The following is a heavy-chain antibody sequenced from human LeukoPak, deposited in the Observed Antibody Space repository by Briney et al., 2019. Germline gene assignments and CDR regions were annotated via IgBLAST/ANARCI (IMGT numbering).Heavy chain of an antibody. D-gene: IGHD5-12*01. J-gene: IGHJ4*02. CDR2: ISYDGSNK. V-gene: IGHV3-30*18. CDR1: GFTFSSYG. Sequence: GGSLRLSCAASGFTFSSYGMHWVRQAPAKGLEGVAVISYDGSNKYYADSVKGRFTISRDNSKNTLYLQMNSLRAEDTAVYYCAKDGYSGYEPEYYFDYWGQGTLVTVSS. CDR3: AKDGYSGYEPEYYFDY.